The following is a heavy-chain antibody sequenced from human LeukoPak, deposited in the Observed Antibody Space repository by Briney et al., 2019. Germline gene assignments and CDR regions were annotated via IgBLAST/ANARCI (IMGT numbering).Heavy chain of an antibody. D-gene: IGHD3-10*01. CDR3: ARADSGITRDRYYFDY. CDR1: GYTFINYY. CDR2: IGPSGGGS. J-gene: IGHJ4*02. V-gene: IGHV1-46*01. Sequence: GASVKVSCKASGYTFINYYIHWVPQAPGQVLEWMGLIGPSGGGSSYAQKLQGRVTMTRDMSTSTVYMELSRLRSEDTGVYYCARADSGITRDRYYFDYWGQGTLVTVSS.